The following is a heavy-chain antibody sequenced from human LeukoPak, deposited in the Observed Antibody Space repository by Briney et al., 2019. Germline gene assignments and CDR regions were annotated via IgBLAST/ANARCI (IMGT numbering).Heavy chain of an antibody. Sequence: PGGSLRLSCAASGFIFSSYAMSWVRQAPGKGLQWVSSISDNGGGTSYADSVKGRFTISRDNSKNTLYLQMNSLRAEDTAVYYCGCSGYYGPSYFDYWGQGTLVTVSS. D-gene: IGHD3-22*01. CDR2: ISDNGGGT. J-gene: IGHJ4*02. CDR3: GCSGYYGPSYFDY. CDR1: GFIFSSYA. V-gene: IGHV3-23*01.